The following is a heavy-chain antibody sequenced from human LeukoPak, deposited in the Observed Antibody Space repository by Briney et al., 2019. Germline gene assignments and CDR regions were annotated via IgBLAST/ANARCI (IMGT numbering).Heavy chain of an antibody. D-gene: IGHD5-24*01. CDR2: IYYSGST. CDR3: ARRNDYNVHFDY. Sequence: SETLSLTCTVSGGSISSSSYYWGWFRQPPGKGLEWIGSIYYSGSTYYNPSLKSRVTISVDTSKNQFSLKLSSVTSADTAVYYCARRNDYNVHFDYWGQGTLVTVSS. V-gene: IGHV4-39*07. CDR1: GGSISSSSYY. J-gene: IGHJ4*02.